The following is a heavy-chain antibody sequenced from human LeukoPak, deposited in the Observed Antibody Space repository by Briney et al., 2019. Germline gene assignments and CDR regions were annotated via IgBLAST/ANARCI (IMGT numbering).Heavy chain of an antibody. CDR3: ARSGRLLWAFDI. Sequence: PSETLSLTCAVSGGSISSGGYSWSWIRQPPGKGLEWIGYIYHSGSTYYNPSLKSRVTISVDRSKNQFSLKLSSVTAADTAVYYCARSGRLLWAFDIWGQGTMVTVSS. CDR2: IYHSGST. CDR1: GGSISSGGYS. J-gene: IGHJ3*02. D-gene: IGHD2-2*01. V-gene: IGHV4-30-2*01.